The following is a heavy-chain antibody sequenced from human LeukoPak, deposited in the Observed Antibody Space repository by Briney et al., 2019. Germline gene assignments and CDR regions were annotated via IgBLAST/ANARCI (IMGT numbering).Heavy chain of an antibody. CDR2: IYYSRST. CDR1: GGSVSSGSYY. J-gene: IGHJ4*02. CDR3: ARAHRDSYYYDSSGYYLDPYYFDY. V-gene: IGHV4-61*01. D-gene: IGHD3-22*01. Sequence: PSETLSLICTVSGGSVSSGSYYWSWIRQPPGKGLEWIGYIYYSRSTNYNPSLKSRVTISVDTSKNQFSLKLSSVTAADTAVYYCARAHRDSYYYDSSGYYLDPYYFDYWGQGTLVTVSS.